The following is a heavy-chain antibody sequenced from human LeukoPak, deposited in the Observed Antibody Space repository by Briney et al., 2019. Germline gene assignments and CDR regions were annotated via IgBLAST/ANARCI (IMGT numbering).Heavy chain of an antibody. D-gene: IGHD4-17*01. CDR1: GGSISSSSYY. V-gene: IGHV4-39*07. CDR3: ARDRPTRYGDYVPKAFDP. J-gene: IGHJ5*02. Sequence: SETLSLTCTVSGGSISSSSYYWGWIRQPPGKGLEWIGTFYYSGSTYYNPSLKSRVTISVDKSKNQFSLKLSSVTAADTAVYYCARDRPTRYGDYVPKAFDPWGQGTMVTVSS. CDR2: FYYSGST.